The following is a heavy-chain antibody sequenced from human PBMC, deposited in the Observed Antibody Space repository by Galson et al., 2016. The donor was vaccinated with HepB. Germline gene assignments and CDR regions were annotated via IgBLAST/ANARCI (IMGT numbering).Heavy chain of an antibody. Sequence: SLRLSCAVSGFTVSNNYMSWVRQAPGKGLEGVSVIYSGGNAYYADSVRGGFTISRDSSKNTLYLQMSSLRVEDTAVYHCASHPVAGQHWGQGTQVTVSS. V-gene: IGHV3-66*04. CDR2: IYSGGNA. CDR1: GFTVSNNY. CDR3: ASHPVAGQH. D-gene: IGHD6-19*01. J-gene: IGHJ1*01.